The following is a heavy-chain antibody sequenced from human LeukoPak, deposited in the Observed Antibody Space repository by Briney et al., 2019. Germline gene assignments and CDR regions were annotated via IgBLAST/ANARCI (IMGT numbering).Heavy chain of an antibody. D-gene: IGHD2-8*02. CDR1: GYSFSSYW. Sequence: GESLKISCKGSGYSFSSYWISWVRQMPGKGLEWMGRIDPGDSFTKYRPSLEGGVTISADKSLSTVYLQWSSLKASDTAIYYCARDGGGVSSWVSHWGQGTLVTVSS. V-gene: IGHV5-10-1*01. CDR2: IDPGDSFT. J-gene: IGHJ4*02. CDR3: ARDGGGVSSWVSH.